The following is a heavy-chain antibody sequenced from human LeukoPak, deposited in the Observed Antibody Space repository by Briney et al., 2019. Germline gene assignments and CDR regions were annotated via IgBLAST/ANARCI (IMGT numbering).Heavy chain of an antibody. CDR3: AKDLRYSSGWPDAYYYYGMDV. Sequence: GGSLRLSCAASGFTFSSYAMSWVRQAPGKGLEWVSAISGSGGSTYYADSVKGRFTISRDNSKNTLYLQMNSLRAEDTAVYYCAKDLRYSSGWPDAYYYYGMDVWGQGTTVTVSS. CDR1: GFTFSSYA. V-gene: IGHV3-23*01. D-gene: IGHD6-19*01. J-gene: IGHJ6*02. CDR2: ISGSGGST.